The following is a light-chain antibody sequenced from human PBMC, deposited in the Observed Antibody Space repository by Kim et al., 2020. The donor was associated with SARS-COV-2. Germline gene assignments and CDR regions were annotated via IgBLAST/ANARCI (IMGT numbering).Light chain of an antibody. CDR1: QSVRNN. Sequence: EIVMTQSPATLSVSPGERATLSCRASQSVRNNFAWYQQKPGQPPRLLIYGASSRATGIPARFSGSGSGTEFTLTISSLQSEDFAIYYCQQYNNWPKTVGRGTRVEIK. J-gene: IGKJ1*01. V-gene: IGKV3-15*01. CDR3: QQYNNWPKT. CDR2: GAS.